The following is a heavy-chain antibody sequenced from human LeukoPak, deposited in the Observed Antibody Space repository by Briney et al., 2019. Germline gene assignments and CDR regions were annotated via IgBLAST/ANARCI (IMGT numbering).Heavy chain of an antibody. CDR1: GFTISGYI. D-gene: IGHD1-1*01. J-gene: IGHJ4*02. CDR3: AKLSAGTTGY. V-gene: IGHV3-23*01. CDR2: ITGSGGGT. Sequence: GGSLRLSCSASGFTISGYIMSWVRQAPGKGLEWVSAITGSGGGTYYADAVKGRFTISRDNSKSTLYLQMNSLRAEDTAVYYCAKLSAGTTGYWGQGTLVTVSS.